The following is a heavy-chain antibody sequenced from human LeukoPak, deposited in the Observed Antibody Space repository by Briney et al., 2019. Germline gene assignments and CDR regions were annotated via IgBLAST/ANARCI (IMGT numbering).Heavy chain of an antibody. V-gene: IGHV1-8*02. D-gene: IGHD5-24*01. Sequence: GASVKVSCKASGYTFTGYYMHWVRQAPGQGLEWMGWMNPNSGNTGYAQKFQGRVTMTRNTSISTAYMELSSLRSEDTAVYYCALMALNGGKGIDYWGQGTLVTVSS. J-gene: IGHJ4*02. CDR1: GYTFTGYY. CDR2: MNPNSGNT. CDR3: ALMALNGGKGIDY.